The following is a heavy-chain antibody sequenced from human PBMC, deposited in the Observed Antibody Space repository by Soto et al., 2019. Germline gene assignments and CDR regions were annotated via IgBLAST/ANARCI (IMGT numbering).Heavy chain of an antibody. J-gene: IGHJ2*01. CDR2: IIPIFGTA. D-gene: IGHD5-12*01. CDR1: GGTFSSYT. V-gene: IGHV1-69*12. CDR3: ARGNHRWLQLWYFEL. Sequence: QVQLVQSGAEVKKPGSSVTVSCKASGGTFSSYTISWVRQPPGQGLEWMGGIIPIFGTANYAQKFQGRGTITAEESTSTAYMELSSVRSEATAVYYCARGNHRWLQLWYFELWGRGTLVTVSS.